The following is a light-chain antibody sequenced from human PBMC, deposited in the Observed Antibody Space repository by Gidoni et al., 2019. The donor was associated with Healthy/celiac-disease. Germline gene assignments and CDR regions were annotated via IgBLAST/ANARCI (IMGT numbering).Light chain of an antibody. J-gene: IGKJ1*01. CDR2: AAS. CDR3: QQYYSYPWT. V-gene: IGKV1-8*01. Sequence: ILTCRASQGISSYLAWYQQKPGKAPKLLIYAASTLQSGVPSRFSGSGSGTDFTLTISCLQSEDFATYYCQQYYSYPWTFGQGTKVEIK. CDR1: QGISSY.